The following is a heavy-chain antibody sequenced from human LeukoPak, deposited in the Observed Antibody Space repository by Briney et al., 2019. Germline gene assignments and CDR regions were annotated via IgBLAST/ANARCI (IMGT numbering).Heavy chain of an antibody. CDR1: GFTFSSYE. Sequence: PGGSLRLSCAASGFTFSSYEMNWVRQAPGKGLEWVSYISSSGSTIYYADSVKGRFTISRDNAKNSLYLQMNSLRAEDAAVYYCARDGNRDGDMDVWGKGTTVTVSS. J-gene: IGHJ6*03. D-gene: IGHD1-1*01. V-gene: IGHV3-48*03. CDR2: ISSSGSTI. CDR3: ARDGNRDGDMDV.